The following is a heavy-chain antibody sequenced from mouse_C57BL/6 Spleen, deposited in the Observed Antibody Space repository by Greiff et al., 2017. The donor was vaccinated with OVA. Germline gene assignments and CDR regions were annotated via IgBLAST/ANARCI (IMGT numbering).Heavy chain of an antibody. CDR3: APTFYGRWYFDG. V-gene: IGHV1-53*01. Sequence: QVQLQQPGPELVKPGASVKLSCKASGYTFTSYGMHWVKQRPGQGLEWIGNINPSNGGTNYNEQFKSKATLTVDKSSRTAYMQLSSLTSEDSAVYYCAPTFYGRWYFDGWGTGTTVTVSS. J-gene: IGHJ1*03. D-gene: IGHD1-1*01. CDR2: INPSNGGT. CDR1: GYTFTSYG.